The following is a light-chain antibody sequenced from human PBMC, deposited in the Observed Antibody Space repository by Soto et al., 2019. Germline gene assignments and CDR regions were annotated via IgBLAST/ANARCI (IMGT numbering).Light chain of an antibody. CDR2: AVN. CDR3: GSYAGSYTWV. Sequence: QSALTQPRSVSGSPGQSVTISCTGTSSDVGDYNYVSWYQQHPGKAPKLLIYAVNMRPSGVPDRFCGSKSGNTASLTISGLQAEDVGDYYCGSYAGSYTWVFGGGTKLTVL. CDR1: SSDVGDYNY. V-gene: IGLV2-11*01. J-gene: IGLJ3*02.